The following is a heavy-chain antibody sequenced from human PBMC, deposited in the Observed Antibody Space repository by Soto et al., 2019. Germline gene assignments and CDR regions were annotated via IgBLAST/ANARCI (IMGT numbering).Heavy chain of an antibody. Sequence: SETLSLTCAVSGGSISSSNWWSWVRQPRGKGLEWIGEIYHSGSTNYNPSLKSRVTISVDKSKNQFSLKRSSVTAADTAVYYWGGGEYGGSVPNFADGGRGPLVT. D-gene: IGHD3-16*01. V-gene: IGHV4-4*02. CDR1: GGSISSSNW. CDR2: IYHSGST. CDR3: GGGEYGGSVPNFAD. J-gene: IGHJ4*02.